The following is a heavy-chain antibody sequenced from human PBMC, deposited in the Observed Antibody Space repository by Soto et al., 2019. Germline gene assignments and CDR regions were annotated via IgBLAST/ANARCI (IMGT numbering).Heavy chain of an antibody. CDR3: AAKYFYGGSVLRGRID. D-gene: IGHD2-15*01. Sequence: GASVKVSCKASGFTFTHSGMQWVRQARGQSLEWIGWIVVGSGNTNYAPKFQERVTITWDKSTFTAYMELSSLRSEDTAVYYCAAKYFYGGSVLRGRIDWG. CDR2: IVVGSGNT. V-gene: IGHV1-58*02. J-gene: IGHJ1*01. CDR1: GFTFTHSG.